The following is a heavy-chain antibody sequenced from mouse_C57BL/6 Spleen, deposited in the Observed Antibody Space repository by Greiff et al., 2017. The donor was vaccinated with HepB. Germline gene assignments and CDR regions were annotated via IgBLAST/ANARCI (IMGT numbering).Heavy chain of an antibody. CDR3: ARLDYGSSRGYVDV. CDR1: GYTFTSYW. J-gene: IGHJ1*03. Sequence: VQLQQSGAELVKPGASVKLSCKASGYTFTSYWMHWVKQRPGQGLEWIGMIHPNSGSTNYNEKFKSKATLTVDKSSSTAYMQLSSLTSEDSAVYYCARLDYGSSRGYVDVWGTGTTVTVSS. D-gene: IGHD1-1*01. CDR2: IHPNSGST. V-gene: IGHV1-64*01.